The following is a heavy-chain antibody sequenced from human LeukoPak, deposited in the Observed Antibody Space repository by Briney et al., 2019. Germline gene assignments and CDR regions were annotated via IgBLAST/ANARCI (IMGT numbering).Heavy chain of an antibody. V-gene: IGHV4-59*01. Sequence: SETLSLTCTVSVDSITSSYWSWIRQPPGKGLEWVGCIYNSGSTSYHSGNTKFNPSLKSRVTLSVDTSKNQFSLKLTSVTAADTAVYYCARDSSGLDAFDVWGPGTMVTVSS. D-gene: IGHD3-22*01. CDR1: VDSITSSY. CDR2: IYNSGSTSYHSGNT. CDR3: ARDSSGLDAFDV. J-gene: IGHJ3*01.